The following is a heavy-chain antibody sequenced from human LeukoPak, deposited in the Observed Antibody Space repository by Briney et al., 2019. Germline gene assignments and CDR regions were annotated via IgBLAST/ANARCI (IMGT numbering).Heavy chain of an antibody. V-gene: IGHV3-15*01. Sequence: SGGSLRLSCAASGFTFSNAWMSWVREAPGKGLVWVGRIKSKTDGGTTDYAAPVKGRFTISRDDSKNTLYLQMNSLKTEDTAVYYCTTNYYDSSGKGYWGQGTLVTVSS. J-gene: IGHJ4*02. CDR3: TTNYYDSSGKGY. CDR2: IKSKTDGGTT. D-gene: IGHD3-22*01. CDR1: GFTFSNAW.